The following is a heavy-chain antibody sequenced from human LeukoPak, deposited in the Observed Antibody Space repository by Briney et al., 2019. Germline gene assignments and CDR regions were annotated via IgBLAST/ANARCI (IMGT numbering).Heavy chain of an antibody. J-gene: IGHJ4*02. D-gene: IGHD6-13*01. Sequence: GGSLRFSCAASRFTFSTYAKSWVRQAPGKGLEWVSGISGSGGSTSFGDSVKGRFTISRDNSKNTLYLQMNSLRPEDTAVYYCAKHSYSSSWYYFDYWGQGILVTVSS. CDR2: ISGSGGST. CDR1: RFTFSTYA. CDR3: AKHSYSSSWYYFDY. V-gene: IGHV3-23*01.